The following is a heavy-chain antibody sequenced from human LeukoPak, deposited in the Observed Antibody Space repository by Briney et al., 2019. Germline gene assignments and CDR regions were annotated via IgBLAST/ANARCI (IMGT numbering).Heavy chain of an antibody. V-gene: IGHV4-39*07. D-gene: IGHD4/OR15-4a*01. CDR1: GGSISSSSYY. Sequence: SETLSLTCTVSGGSISSSSYYWGWIRQPPGKGLEWIGNIYYSGSTSYYPSLKSRVTISVDTSNNQFSLKLSSVTAADTAVYFCARAAVVLTHFDYWGQGTLVTVSS. CDR3: ARAAVVLTHFDY. J-gene: IGHJ4*02. CDR2: IYYSGST.